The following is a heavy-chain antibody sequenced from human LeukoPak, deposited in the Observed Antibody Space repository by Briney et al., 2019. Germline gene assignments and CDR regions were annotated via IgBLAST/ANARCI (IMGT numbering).Heavy chain of an antibody. CDR1: GFTFSSYG. CDR3: AKSPTSSGAVTDDAFDI. D-gene: IGHD4-17*01. Sequence: PGGSLRLSCAASGFTFSSYGMHWVRQAPGKGLEWVAVISYDGSNKYYADSVKGRFTISRDNSKNTLYLQMNSLRAEDTAVYYCAKSPTSSGAVTDDAFDIWGQGTMVTVSS. V-gene: IGHV3-30*18. J-gene: IGHJ3*02. CDR2: ISYDGSNK.